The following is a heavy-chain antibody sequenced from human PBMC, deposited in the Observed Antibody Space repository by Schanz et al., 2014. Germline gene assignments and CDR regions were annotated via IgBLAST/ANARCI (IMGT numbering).Heavy chain of an antibody. D-gene: IGHD3-3*01. J-gene: IGHJ4*02. CDR1: GFIFRSYT. Sequence: EVQLVESGGGLVKPGGSLRLSCTASGFIFRSYTMNWVRQAPGKGLEWVANIKQDESERSYVDSVKGRFTISRDNAKNSLYLQMNSLRAEDTAVYYCARDKGGYYPFDYWGQGTLVTVSS. V-gene: IGHV3-7*01. CDR2: IKQDESER. CDR3: ARDKGGYYPFDY.